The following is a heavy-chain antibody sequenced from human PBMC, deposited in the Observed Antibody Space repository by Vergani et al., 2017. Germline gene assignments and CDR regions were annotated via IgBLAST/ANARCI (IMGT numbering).Heavy chain of an antibody. Sequence: QVRLQESGPGLVKPSETLSLTCSVSGSSMSGYYWSWLRQPPGKELEWIGYMYHSGSTNYNPSLETRVTISGDTSKNQFSLKLNSVTAADTAVYYCGRVADFYGLGSRLLDLWGQGILVTVSS. D-gene: IGHD3-10*01. J-gene: IGHJ5*02. CDR1: GSSMSGYY. CDR2: MYHSGST. CDR3: GRVADFYGLGSRLLDL. V-gene: IGHV4-59*01.